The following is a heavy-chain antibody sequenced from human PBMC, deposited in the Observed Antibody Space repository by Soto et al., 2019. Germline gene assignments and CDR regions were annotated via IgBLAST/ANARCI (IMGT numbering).Heavy chain of an antibody. Sequence: SETLSLTCTVSGGSISSYYWSWIRQPPGKGLEWIGYMYNTGSTNYNPSLKSRVTISVDTSKNQFSLKLSSVTAADTAVYYCARAPRGNYGYPSYFDYWGQGTLVTVSS. CDR1: GGSISSYY. D-gene: IGHD3-10*01. V-gene: IGHV4-59*01. J-gene: IGHJ4*02. CDR2: MYNTGST. CDR3: ARAPRGNYGYPSYFDY.